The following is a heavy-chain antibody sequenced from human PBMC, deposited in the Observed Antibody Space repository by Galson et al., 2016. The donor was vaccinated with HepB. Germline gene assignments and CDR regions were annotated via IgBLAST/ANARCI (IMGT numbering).Heavy chain of an antibody. V-gene: IGHV1-3*01. J-gene: IGHJ5*02. CDR2: INPYYGNT. D-gene: IGHD1-26*01. CDR3: VVLGAPIP. Sequence: SVKVSCKASGSFFTDHIMHWVRQDPGQSLEWMRWINPYYGNTKYSQKFQDRVTITRDTSASTAYMELSSLRFEDKAVYYCVVLGAPIPWCQGTLVTVYS. CDR1: GSFFTDHI.